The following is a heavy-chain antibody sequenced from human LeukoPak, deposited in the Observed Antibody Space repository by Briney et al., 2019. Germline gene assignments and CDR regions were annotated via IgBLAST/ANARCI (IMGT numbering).Heavy chain of an antibody. CDR1: GGSISSGGYY. D-gene: IGHD1-14*01. Sequence: SSETLSLTCTVSGGSISSGGYYWSWIRQHPGKGLEWIGYIYYSGSTYYNPSLKSRVTISVDTSKNQFSLKLSSVTAADTAVYYCARAAESRDIGTQFDYWGQGTLVTVSS. CDR3: ARAAESRDIGTQFDY. V-gene: IGHV4-31*03. J-gene: IGHJ4*02. CDR2: IYYSGST.